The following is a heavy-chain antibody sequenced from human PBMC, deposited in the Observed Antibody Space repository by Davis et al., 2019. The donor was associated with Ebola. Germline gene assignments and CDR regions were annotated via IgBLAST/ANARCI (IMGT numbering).Heavy chain of an antibody. J-gene: IGHJ6*03. V-gene: IGHV3-11*06. Sequence: PGGSLRLSCAASGFTFSDYYMSWIRQAPGKGLEWVSYISSSSSYTNYADSVKGRFTISRDNAKNSLYLQMNSLRAEDTAVYYCARGSRGPPYYMDVWGKGTTVTVSS. CDR2: ISSSSSYT. D-gene: IGHD6-13*01. CDR1: GFTFSDYY. CDR3: ARGSRGPPYYMDV.